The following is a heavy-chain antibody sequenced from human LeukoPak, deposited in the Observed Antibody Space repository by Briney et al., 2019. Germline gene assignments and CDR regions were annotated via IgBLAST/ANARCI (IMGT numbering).Heavy chain of an antibody. CDR2: ISYDGSNK. D-gene: IGHD2-2*01. CDR1: GFTFSSYA. J-gene: IGHJ4*02. CDR3: AREGVVVPAAFDY. V-gene: IGHV3-30-3*01. Sequence: GGSLRLSCAASGFTFSSYAMHWVRQAPGKGLEWVAVISYDGSNKYYADSVKGRFTISRDNSKNTLYLQMNSLRAEDTAVYYCAREGVVVPAAFDYWGQGTPVTVSS.